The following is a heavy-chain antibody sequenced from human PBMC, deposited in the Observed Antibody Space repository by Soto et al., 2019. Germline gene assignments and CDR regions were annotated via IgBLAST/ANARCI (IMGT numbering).Heavy chain of an antibody. CDR2: IYYSGST. CDR3: ARGGGGSHYYYYYGMDV. D-gene: IGHD1-26*01. V-gene: IGHV4-61*05. J-gene: IGHJ6*02. Sequence: SETLSLTCTVSGGSISSSSYYWGWIRQPPGKGLEWIGYIYYSGSTNYNPSLKSRVTISVDTSKNQFSLKLSSVTAADTAVYYCARGGGGSHYYYYYGMDVWGQGTTVTVSS. CDR1: GGSISSSSYY.